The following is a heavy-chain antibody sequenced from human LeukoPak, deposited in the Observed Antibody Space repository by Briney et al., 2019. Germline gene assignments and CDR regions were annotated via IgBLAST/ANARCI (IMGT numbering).Heavy chain of an antibody. CDR1: GFTFSSYW. CDR3: ARGPIEYYYDSSGYTDY. J-gene: IGHJ4*02. D-gene: IGHD3-22*01. Sequence: PGGSLRLSCAASGFTFSSYWMHWVRQAPGKGLVWVSRINSDGSSTSYADSVKGRFTISRDNAKNTLYLQMNSLRAEDTAVYYCARGPIEYYYDSSGYTDYWGQGTLVTVSS. CDR2: INSDGSST. V-gene: IGHV3-74*01.